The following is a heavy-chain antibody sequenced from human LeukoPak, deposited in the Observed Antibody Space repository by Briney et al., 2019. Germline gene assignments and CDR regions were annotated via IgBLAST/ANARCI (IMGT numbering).Heavy chain of an antibody. Sequence: SETLSLTCTVSGYSISNDYHWGWIRQPPGKGLEWIGNIYHSGSTYYNPSLKSRVTISVDTSKNQFSLKLSSVTAADTAVYYCARGRYFDWWGQGTLVTVSS. CDR1: GYSISNDYH. CDR3: ARGRYFDW. V-gene: IGHV4-38-2*02. CDR2: IYHSGST. J-gene: IGHJ4*02. D-gene: IGHD1-14*01.